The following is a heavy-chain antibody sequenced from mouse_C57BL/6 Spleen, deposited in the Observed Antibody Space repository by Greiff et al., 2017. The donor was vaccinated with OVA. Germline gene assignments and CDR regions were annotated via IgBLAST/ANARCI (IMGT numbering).Heavy chain of an antibody. CDR3: ARQLRPLAMDY. D-gene: IGHD3-2*02. J-gene: IGHJ4*01. CDR1: GFSLSTSGMG. CDR2: IYWDDDK. V-gene: IGHV8-12*01. Sequence: VKLMESGPGILQSSQTLSLTCSFSGFSLSTSGMGVSWIRQPSGKGLEWLAHIYWDDDKRYNQSLKSRLTISKDTSRNQLFLKITSVDTADTATYYCARQLRPLAMDYWGQGTSVTVSS.